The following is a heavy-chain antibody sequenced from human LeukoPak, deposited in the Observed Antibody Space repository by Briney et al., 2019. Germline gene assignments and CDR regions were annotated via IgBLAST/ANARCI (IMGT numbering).Heavy chain of an antibody. CDR3: ARSTALSAVVAGYDY. Sequence: GALRLSCAVSGFTFSSYWMSWVRQAPGKGLEWVANIKQDGSKKYNLDSVKGRLTTSRANAKNLLYLQINSLGVEDTAVYYCARSTALSAVVAGYDYWGQGTLVSVSS. CDR1: GFTFSSYW. V-gene: IGHV3-7*01. CDR2: IKQDGSKK. D-gene: IGHD6-19*01. J-gene: IGHJ4*02.